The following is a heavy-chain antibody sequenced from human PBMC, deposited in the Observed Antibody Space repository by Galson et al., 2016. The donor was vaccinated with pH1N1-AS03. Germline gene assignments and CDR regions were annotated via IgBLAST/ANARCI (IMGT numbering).Heavy chain of an antibody. CDR1: GFTFSGYW. CDR3: ARVKKVTFGGVSFWFDP. Sequence: SLRISCEDSGFTFSGYWMSWVRQTPGTGLEWVASIKEDGSQTYSGDSVQGRLTISRDNGKNSVYLQMNSRRAEDTAVYHCARVKKVTFGGVSFWFDPWGQGSLVIVSS. V-gene: IGHV3-7*01. CDR2: IKEDGSQT. D-gene: IGHD3-16*01. J-gene: IGHJ5*02.